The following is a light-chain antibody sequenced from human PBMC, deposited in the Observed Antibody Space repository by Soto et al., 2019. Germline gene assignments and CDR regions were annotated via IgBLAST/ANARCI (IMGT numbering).Light chain of an antibody. CDR3: QQSYSTPYT. CDR1: QSVGSK. CDR2: DAS. V-gene: IGKV3D-15*01. J-gene: IGKJ2*01. Sequence: EIVMTQSPPTLSVSPGERATLSCRASQSVGSKLAWYQQRPGQAPRLLIYDASNRATGIPARFSGSGSGTEFSLTISSLQSEDFATYYCQQSYSTPYTFGQGTKLEIK.